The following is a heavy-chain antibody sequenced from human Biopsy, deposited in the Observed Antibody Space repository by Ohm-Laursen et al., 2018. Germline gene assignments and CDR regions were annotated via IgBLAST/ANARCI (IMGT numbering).Heavy chain of an antibody. CDR3: ARAGVGSDGTDSYYYGMDV. CDR2: ITPSGGST. D-gene: IGHD5-24*01. Sequence: ASVKVSCNASGYTFTTYHMHWVRQAPAQGLAWMGIITPSGGSTTYAQKFQGRVAITSETSTGAIYMDMNSLGSEDTAVYYCARAGVGSDGTDSYYYGMDVWGPGTTVTVSS. CDR1: GYTFTTYH. V-gene: IGHV1-46*01. J-gene: IGHJ6*02.